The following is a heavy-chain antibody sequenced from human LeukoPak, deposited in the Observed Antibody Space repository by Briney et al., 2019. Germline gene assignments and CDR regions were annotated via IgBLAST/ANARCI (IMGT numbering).Heavy chain of an antibody. CDR3: ARLDRADYSTRPIPYYNYFMDA. CDR2: ISSDNTYI. Sequence: KPGGSLRLSCAASGFTFSSYAMTWVRQAPGKGLEWVSSISSDNTYIYYADSVRGRFTISRDNAKNLFYLQMDSLRAEGTAVYYCARLDRADYSTRPIPYYNYFMDAWDKGTTVTVSS. CDR1: GFTFSSYA. V-gene: IGHV3-21*06. D-gene: IGHD6-13*01. J-gene: IGHJ6*03.